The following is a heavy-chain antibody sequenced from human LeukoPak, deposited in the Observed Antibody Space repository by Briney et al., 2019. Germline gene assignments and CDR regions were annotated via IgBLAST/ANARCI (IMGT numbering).Heavy chain of an antibody. Sequence: ASVKVSCKASGYTVTGHYLNRVRQAPGQGLEWMGWINPNSGGTNYAQKFQGRVNMTKDTSINTDYMELNSLTSYDTAMYYCAKDAYSGFTSSYNMDSWGQGNLVTVSS. CDR2: INPNSGGT. CDR1: GYTVTGHY. D-gene: IGHD5-18*01. V-gene: IGHV1-2*02. J-gene: IGHJ4*02. CDR3: AKDAYSGFTSSYNMDS.